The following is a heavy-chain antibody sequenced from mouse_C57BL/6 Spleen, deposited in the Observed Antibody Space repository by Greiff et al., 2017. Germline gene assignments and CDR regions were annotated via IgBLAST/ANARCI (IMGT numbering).Heavy chain of an antibody. CDR2: ISSGGDYI. V-gene: IGHV5-9-1*02. CDR3: TREYYGSSSYWYFDV. CDR1: GFTFSSYA. Sequence: EVQLQESGEGLVKPGGSLKLSCAASGFTFSSYAMSWVRQTPETRLEWVAYISSGGDYIYYADTVKGRFTISRDNARNTLYRQMSSLQSEDTAMYYGTREYYGSSSYWYFDVGGTGTTVTVSS. D-gene: IGHD1-1*01. J-gene: IGHJ1*03.